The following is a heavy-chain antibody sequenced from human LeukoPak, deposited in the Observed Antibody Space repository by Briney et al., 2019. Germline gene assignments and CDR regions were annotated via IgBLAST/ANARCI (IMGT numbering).Heavy chain of an antibody. CDR1: GYSFTSYW. V-gene: IGHV5-51*01. Sequence: GEPLKISCKGSGYSFTSYWIGWVRQMPGKGLEWMGIIYPGDSDTRYSPSFQGQVTISADKSISTAYLQWSSLKASDTAMYYCARPWDIEYSGYDDWYFDLWGRGTLVTVSS. D-gene: IGHD5-12*01. CDR2: IYPGDSDT. CDR3: ARPWDIEYSGYDDWYFDL. J-gene: IGHJ2*01.